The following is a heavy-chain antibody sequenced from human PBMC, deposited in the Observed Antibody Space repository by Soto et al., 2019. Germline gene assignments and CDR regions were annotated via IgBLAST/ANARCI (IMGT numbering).Heavy chain of an antibody. Sequence: GGSLILSWASSGFTFSDYWMSWVRQTPENGLEWVANIKEDGSAKYYVDSVKGRFTISRDNSKNTLYLQMNSLRAEDTAVYYCARDRWKYISSLGYYYGLQGSGPAPTVT. J-gene: IGHJ6*02. CDR3: ARDRWKYISSLGYYYGLQG. V-gene: IGHV3-7*01. CDR1: GFTFSDYW. CDR2: IKEDGSAK. D-gene: IGHD6-6*01.